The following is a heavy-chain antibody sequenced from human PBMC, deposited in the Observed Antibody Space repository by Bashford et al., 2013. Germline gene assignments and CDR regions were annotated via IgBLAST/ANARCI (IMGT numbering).Heavy chain of an antibody. CDR3: DENSTARRAFDS. Sequence: SETLSLTCIVSGGSIRGPTDYWGWLRQPPGKGLEWIGSVYYLGSTSYNPSLKSRVTISVDTSKNQFSLELTSMTAADTAVYYCDENSTARRAFDSWAREPGHRLL. CDR1: GGSIRGPTDY. J-gene: IGHJ4*02. V-gene: IGHV4-39*01. D-gene: IGHD6-6*01. CDR2: VYYLGST.